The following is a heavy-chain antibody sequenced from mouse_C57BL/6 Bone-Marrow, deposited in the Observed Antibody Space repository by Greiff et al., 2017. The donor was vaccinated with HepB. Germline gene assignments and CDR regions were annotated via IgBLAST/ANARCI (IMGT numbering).Heavy chain of an antibody. CDR3: ARLDYDVAY. CDR2: IYPRSGNT. V-gene: IGHV1-81*01. D-gene: IGHD1-1*01. CDR1: GYTFTSYG. Sequence: VQLQQSGAELARPGASVKLSCKASGYTFTSYGISWVKQRTGQGLEWIGEIYPRSGNTYYNEKFKGKATLTADKSSSTAYMELRSLTSEDSAVYFCARLDYDVAYWGQGTLVTVSA. J-gene: IGHJ3*01.